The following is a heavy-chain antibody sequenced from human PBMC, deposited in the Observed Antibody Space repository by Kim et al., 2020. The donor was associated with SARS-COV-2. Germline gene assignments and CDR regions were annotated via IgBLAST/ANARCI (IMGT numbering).Heavy chain of an antibody. CDR1: GFTFSATA. D-gene: IGHD3-22*01. Sequence: GSLRLSCVASGFTFSATAMTWVRQAPGEGLEWVSAIGGNSVNTFYADSVKGRFTVSRDNSKNTLYLQMNSLRVEDTAIYYCARSSGYYGDWGQGTLVTV. J-gene: IGHJ4*02. CDR3: ARSSGYYGD. V-gene: IGHV3-23*01. CDR2: IGGNSVNT.